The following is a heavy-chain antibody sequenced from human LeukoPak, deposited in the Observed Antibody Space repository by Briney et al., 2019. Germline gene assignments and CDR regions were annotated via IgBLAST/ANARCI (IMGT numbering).Heavy chain of an antibody. CDR2: ISGGGGST. V-gene: IGHV3-23*01. J-gene: IGHJ5*02. CDR1: GSTFNTYA. D-gene: IGHD3-10*01. Sequence: GGSLRLSCAASGSTFNTYAMSWVRQALGKGLEWVSAISGGGGSTYYADSVKGRFTISRDNSKNTLYLQVNSLRAEDTAVYYCAKGQFGEYPGWFDPWGQGTLVTVSS. CDR3: AKGQFGEYPGWFDP.